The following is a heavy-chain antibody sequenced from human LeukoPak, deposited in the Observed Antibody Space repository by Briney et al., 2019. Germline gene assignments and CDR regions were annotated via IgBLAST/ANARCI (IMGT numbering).Heavy chain of an antibody. CDR1: GGSISSYYW. V-gene: IGHV2-5*01. CDR2: IYWNDDK. Sequence: TLSLTCTVSGGSISSYYWSWIRQPPGKALEWLALIYWNDDKRYSPSLKSRLTITKDTSKNQVVLTMTNMDPVDTATYYCAHTRDRDTAMVTSRTFDYWGQGTLVTVSS. J-gene: IGHJ4*02. D-gene: IGHD5-18*01. CDR3: AHTRDRDTAMVTSRTFDY.